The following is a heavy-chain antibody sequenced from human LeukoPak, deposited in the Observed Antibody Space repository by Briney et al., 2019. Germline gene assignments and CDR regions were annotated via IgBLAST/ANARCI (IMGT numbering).Heavy chain of an antibody. J-gene: IGHJ4*02. V-gene: IGHV3-21*01. CDR3: ARATDGDYVPY. D-gene: IGHD4-17*01. CDR2: ISSSSSYI. CDR1: GFTFSTYS. Sequence: PGGSLRLSCAASGFTFSTYSMNWVRQAPGKGLEWVSSISSSSSYINYADSVKGRFTISRDNAKNSLYLQMNSLRAEDTAVYYCARATDGDYVPYWGQGTLVTVSS.